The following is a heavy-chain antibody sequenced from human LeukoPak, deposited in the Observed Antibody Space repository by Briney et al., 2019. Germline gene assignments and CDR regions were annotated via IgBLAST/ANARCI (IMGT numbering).Heavy chain of an antibody. CDR3: ARGIEWETTHDY. Sequence: ASVKVSCKASGGTSSSYAISWVRQAPGQGLEWMGGIIPISGTANYAQKFQGRVTITADESTSTAYMELSSLRSEDTAVYYCARGIEWETTHDYWGQGTLVTVSS. J-gene: IGHJ4*02. D-gene: IGHD1-26*01. V-gene: IGHV1-69*13. CDR1: GGTSSSYA. CDR2: IIPISGTA.